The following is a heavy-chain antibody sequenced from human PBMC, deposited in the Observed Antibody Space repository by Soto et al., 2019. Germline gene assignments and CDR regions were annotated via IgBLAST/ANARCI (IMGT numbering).Heavy chain of an antibody. V-gene: IGHV1-69*13. CDR1: GGTFSSYA. J-gene: IGHJ5*02. CDR2: IIPIFGTA. D-gene: IGHD4-17*01. Sequence: SVKVSCKASGGTFSSYAISWVRQAPGQGLEWMGGIIPIFGTANYAQKFQGRVTVTADESTSTAYMELSSLGSEDTAVYYCARDAHGEYVNWFDPWGQGTLVTVSS. CDR3: ARDAHGEYVNWFDP.